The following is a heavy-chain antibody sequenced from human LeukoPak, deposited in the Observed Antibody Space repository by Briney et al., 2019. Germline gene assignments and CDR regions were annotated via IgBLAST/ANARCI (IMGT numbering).Heavy chain of an antibody. CDR2: ISYDGSNK. D-gene: IGHD6-13*01. Sequence: GGSLRLSCAASGFTFSSYGMHWVRQAPGKGLEWVAVISYDGSNKYYADSVKGRFTISRDNSKNTLYLQMNSLRAEDTAVYYCAKGNSSWYRYFQHWGQGTLVTVSS. J-gene: IGHJ1*01. V-gene: IGHV3-30*18. CDR3: AKGNSSWYRYFQH. CDR1: GFTFSSYG.